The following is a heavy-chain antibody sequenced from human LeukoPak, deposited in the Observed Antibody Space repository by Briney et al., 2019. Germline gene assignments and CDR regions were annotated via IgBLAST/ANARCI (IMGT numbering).Heavy chain of an antibody. V-gene: IGHV3-33*06. J-gene: IGHJ3*01. CDR2: TWQHGSDV. D-gene: IGHD2-15*01. CDR1: GFTCSSFA. Sequence: GESLRLSCAASGFTCSSFAMHWVRQAPGRGLEWVAVTWQHGSDVAYADSVKGRFIISRDDAKNTVFLQMNSLRDEDTAVYYCAKEWSAFDLWGQGTMVSVSS. CDR3: AKEWSAFDL.